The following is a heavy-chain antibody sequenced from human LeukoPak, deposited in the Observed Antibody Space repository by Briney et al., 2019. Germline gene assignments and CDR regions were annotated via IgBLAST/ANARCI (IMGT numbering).Heavy chain of an antibody. V-gene: IGHV3-30*03. CDR3: ARPRWSNYYYYGMDV. D-gene: IGHD4-23*01. CDR1: GFLFSDYG. CDR2: ISDDGSNK. J-gene: IGHJ6*02. Sequence: GGSLRLSCVASGFLFSDYGMHWVRQAPGKGLEWVGVISDDGSNKYYADSVKGRFTISRDNSKNTLYLQMNSLRAEDTAAYYCARPRWSNYYYYGMDVWGQGTTVTVSS.